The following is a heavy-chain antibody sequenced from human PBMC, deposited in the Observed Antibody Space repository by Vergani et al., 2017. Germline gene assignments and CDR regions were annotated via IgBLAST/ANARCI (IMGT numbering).Heavy chain of an antibody. Sequence: QVQLQESGPGLVKPSETLSLTCTVSGGSISSYYWSWIRQPPGKGLEWIGYIYYSGSTNYNPSLKSRVAISVDTSKNQFSLKLSSVTAADTAVYYCARGVPGEYDFWSSYKIYYYYMDVWGKGTTVTVSS. CDR3: ARGVPGEYDFWSSYKIYYYYMDV. CDR2: IYYSGST. J-gene: IGHJ6*03. V-gene: IGHV4-59*01. D-gene: IGHD3-3*01. CDR1: GGSISSYY.